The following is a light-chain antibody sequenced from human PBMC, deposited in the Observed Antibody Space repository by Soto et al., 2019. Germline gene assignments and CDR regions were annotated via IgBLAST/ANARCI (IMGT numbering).Light chain of an antibody. CDR3: QQYNYWPPSYT. Sequence: EIVMTQSPATMSVSPGDRVTLSCRASQSISSALAWFQQKPDQAPRLGIYDASTRATGIPARFSGSGSGTEFTLTISSLQSVDFAVYYCQQYNYWPPSYTFGQGTKLAIK. J-gene: IGKJ2*01. CDR2: DAS. V-gene: IGKV3-15*01. CDR1: QSISSA.